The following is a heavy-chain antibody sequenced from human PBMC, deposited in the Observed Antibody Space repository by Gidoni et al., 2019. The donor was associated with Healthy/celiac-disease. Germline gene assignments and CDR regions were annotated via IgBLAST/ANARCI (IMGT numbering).Heavy chain of an antibody. D-gene: IGHD2-15*01. V-gene: IGHV3-21*01. CDR1: GLPSSTYS. J-gene: IGHJ4*02. CDR3: ARDICSGGSCYSFGYFDY. Sequence: EVQMGESGGGWVKHGGARSRTGAAAGLPSSTYSKNWVRQAPGKGLQWVSAIMSSSSYVYYADSVKDRFTIARDNAKHSLYLQMNSLRAEDTAVYYCARDICSGGSCYSFGYFDYWGQGTLVTVSS. CDR2: IMSSSSYV.